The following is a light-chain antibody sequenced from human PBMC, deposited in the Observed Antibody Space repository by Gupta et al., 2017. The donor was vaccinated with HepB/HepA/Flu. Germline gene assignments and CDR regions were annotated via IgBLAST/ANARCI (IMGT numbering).Light chain of an antibody. V-gene: IGKV2-28*01. J-gene: IGKJ4*01. CDR2: LSS. CDR3: TQGLQTPIT. Sequence: DIVMTQSPLSLPVTPGEPASISCRSSQSLLHSNGYTYLDWYLQKPGQSPQLLIYLSSQRASGVPDRFSGSGSGTDFTLKINRGEAEDVGVYYCTQGLQTPITFGRGTKVEIK. CDR1: QSLLHSNGYTY.